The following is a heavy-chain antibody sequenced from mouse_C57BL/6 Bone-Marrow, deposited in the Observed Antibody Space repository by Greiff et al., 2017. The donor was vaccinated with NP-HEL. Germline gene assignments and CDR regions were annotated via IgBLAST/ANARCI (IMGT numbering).Heavy chain of an antibody. J-gene: IGHJ2*01. D-gene: IGHD1-1*01. V-gene: IGHV1-81*01. CDR2: IYPRSGNT. CDR3: ARRATVVPEDFDY. Sequence: QVQLKESGAELARPGASVKLSCKASGYTFTSYGISWVKQRTGQGLEWIGEIYPRSGNTYYNEKFKGKATLTADKSSSTAYMELRSLTSEDSAVYFCARRATVVPEDFDYWGQGTTLTVSS. CDR1: GYTFTSYG.